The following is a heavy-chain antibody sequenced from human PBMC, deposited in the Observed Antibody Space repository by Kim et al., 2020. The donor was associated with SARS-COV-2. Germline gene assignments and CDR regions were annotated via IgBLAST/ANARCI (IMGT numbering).Heavy chain of an antibody. CDR2: ISGSGGST. CDR3: AKTVHILVVTATDY. CDR1: GFTFSYYA. Sequence: GGSLRLSCAASGFTFSYYAMSWVRQAPGRGLEWVSAISGSGGSTYYADSVKGRFTISRDNSKNTLYLQMNSLRAEDTAVYYCAKTVHILVVTATDYWGQGTLVTVSS. D-gene: IGHD2-21*02. V-gene: IGHV3-23*01. J-gene: IGHJ4*02.